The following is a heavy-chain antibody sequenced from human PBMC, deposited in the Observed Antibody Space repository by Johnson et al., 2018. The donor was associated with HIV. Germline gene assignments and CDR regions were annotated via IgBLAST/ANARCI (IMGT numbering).Heavy chain of an antibody. J-gene: IGHJ3*02. Sequence: VQLVESGGGVVRPGGSLRLSCAASGFIFDDYGMSWVRQVPGKGLEWVSGINWNGASTGYADSVKGRFTISRDNAKNTLYLQMTSLRAEDTAVYYCAREEGTDILTRGDAFDIWGQGTMVTVSS. D-gene: IGHD3-9*01. CDR2: INWNGAST. CDR3: AREEGTDILTRGDAFDI. V-gene: IGHV3-20*04. CDR1: GFIFDDYG.